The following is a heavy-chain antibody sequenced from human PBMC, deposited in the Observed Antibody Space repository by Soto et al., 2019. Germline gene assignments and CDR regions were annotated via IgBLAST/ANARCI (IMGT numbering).Heavy chain of an antibody. CDR1: GFTFTSSA. V-gene: IGHV1-58*02. Sequence: ASVKVSCKASGFTFTSSAMQWVRQARGQRLEWIGWIVVGSGNTNYAQKFQERVTITRDMSTSTAYMELSSLRSEDTAVYYCAADFGYDSSGYYLGYWGQGTLVTVSS. J-gene: IGHJ4*02. CDR3: AADFGYDSSGYYLGY. D-gene: IGHD3-22*01. CDR2: IVVGSGNT.